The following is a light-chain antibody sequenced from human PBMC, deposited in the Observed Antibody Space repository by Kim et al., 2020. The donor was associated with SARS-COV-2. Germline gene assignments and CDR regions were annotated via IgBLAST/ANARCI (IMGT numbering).Light chain of an antibody. Sequence: LFPGETATRSCRASQSIISNYLAWYQHRPGQAPRLLLFAASSRATGIPDRFSGRGSGTDFTLTINRLEPEDLAVYYCQQYGYSTYTFGQGTKLEI. V-gene: IGKV3-20*01. CDR2: AAS. CDR3: QQYGYSTYT. J-gene: IGKJ2*01. CDR1: QSIISNY.